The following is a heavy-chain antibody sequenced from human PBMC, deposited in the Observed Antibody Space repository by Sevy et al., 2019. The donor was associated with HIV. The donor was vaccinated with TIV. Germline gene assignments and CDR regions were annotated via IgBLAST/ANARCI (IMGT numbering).Heavy chain of an antibody. D-gene: IGHD1-26*01. V-gene: IGHV4-39*01. CDR3: VPESEFFGSGT. CDR1: GGSINTGSYY. J-gene: IGHJ5*02. Sequence: SETLSLTCSVSGGSINTGSYYWGWIRQPPGKGLEWIGSIYYRGSTYYNPSLKSRVTISVDTSKNQFSLKLTSVTAADTALYYSVPESEFFGSGTWGQGTLVTVSS. CDR2: IYYRGST.